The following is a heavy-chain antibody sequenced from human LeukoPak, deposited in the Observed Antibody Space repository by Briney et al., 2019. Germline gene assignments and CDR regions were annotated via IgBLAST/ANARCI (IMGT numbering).Heavy chain of an antibody. V-gene: IGHV3-30*18. CDR2: ISYDGSNK. CDR3: AKARGYQLLSPYFDY. Sequence: QPGRSLRLSCAASGFTFSSYGMHWVRQAPGKGLEGVAVISYDGSNKYYADSVKGRFTISRDNSKNTLYLQMNSLRAEDTAVYYCAKARGYQLLSPYFDYWGQGTLVTVSS. D-gene: IGHD2-2*01. CDR1: GFTFSSYG. J-gene: IGHJ4*02.